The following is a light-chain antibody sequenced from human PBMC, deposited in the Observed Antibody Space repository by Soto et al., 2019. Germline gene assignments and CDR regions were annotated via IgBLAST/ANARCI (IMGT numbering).Light chain of an antibody. CDR1: QTVSSSY. Sequence: EIVLTQSPGTLSLSPGERATLSCRASQTVSSSYLVRYKQKVGQAHRLLIYGAASTANGIQGRFSGSGSWTDFTLTISRLEPEYFAVYYCQQYGTSLVTVGPGTKVDIK. V-gene: IGKV3-20*01. J-gene: IGKJ3*01. CDR2: GAA. CDR3: QQYGTSLVT.